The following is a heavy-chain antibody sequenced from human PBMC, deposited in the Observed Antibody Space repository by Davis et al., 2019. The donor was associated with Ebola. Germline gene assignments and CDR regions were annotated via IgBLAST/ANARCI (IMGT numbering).Heavy chain of an antibody. CDR3: AKGVAVAGTSSFDY. CDR1: GFTFSSYW. J-gene: IGHJ4*02. Sequence: GGSLTLSCAVSGFTFSSYWMSWVRQGPGKGLEWVAVIWYDGSNKYYADSVKGRFTISRDNSKNTLYLQMNSLRAEDTAVYYCAKGVAVAGTSSFDYWGQGTLVTVSS. CDR2: IWYDGSNK. V-gene: IGHV3-33*06. D-gene: IGHD6-19*01.